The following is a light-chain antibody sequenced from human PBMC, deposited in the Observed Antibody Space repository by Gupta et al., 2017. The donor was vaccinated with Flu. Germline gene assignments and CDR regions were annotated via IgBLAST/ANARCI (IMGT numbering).Light chain of an antibody. CDR1: SSNSGAGYD. J-gene: IGLJ3*02. Sequence: QSVLTQPPSVSGAPGHRVTLSCTGRSSNSGAGYDVDWYQQRPGTAPNRLIYGNSNRPAGVPDRCSGSKSGTSASLAITGLQDEEEADYYCQSYDSSLSGSRVFGGGTKLTVL. V-gene: IGLV1-40*01. CDR2: GNS. CDR3: QSYDSSLSGSRV.